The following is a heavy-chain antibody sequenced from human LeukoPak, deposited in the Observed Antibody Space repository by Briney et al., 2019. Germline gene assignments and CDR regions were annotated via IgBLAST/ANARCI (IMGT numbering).Heavy chain of an antibody. CDR3: ARDLGYYDSSGYPGLNFDY. V-gene: IGHV1-2*02. CDR2: INPNSGGT. J-gene: IGHJ4*02. D-gene: IGHD3-22*01. Sequence: ASVKVSCKASGYTFTGYYMHWVRQAPGQGLEWMGWINPNSGGTNYAQKFQGRVTMTRDTSISTAYMELSRLRSDDTAVYYCARDLGYYDSSGYPGLNFDYWGQGTLVTVSS. CDR1: GYTFTGYY.